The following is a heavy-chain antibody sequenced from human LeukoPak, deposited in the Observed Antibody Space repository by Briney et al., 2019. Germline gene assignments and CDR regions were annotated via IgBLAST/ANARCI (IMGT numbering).Heavy chain of an antibody. Sequence: ASVKVSCKASGGTFSSYAISWVRQAPGQGLEWMGGIIPIFGTANYAQKFQGRVTITTDESTSTAYMELSSLRSEDTAVYYCARARFPSGCYFRWFDPWGQGTLVTVPS. CDR1: GGTFSSYA. V-gene: IGHV1-69*05. CDR3: ARARFPSGCYFRWFDP. CDR2: IIPIFGTA. J-gene: IGHJ5*02. D-gene: IGHD3-3*01.